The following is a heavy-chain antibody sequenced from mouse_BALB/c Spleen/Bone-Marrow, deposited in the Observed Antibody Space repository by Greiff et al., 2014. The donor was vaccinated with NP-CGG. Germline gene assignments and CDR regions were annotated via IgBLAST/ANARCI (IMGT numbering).Heavy chain of an antibody. CDR3: ARVYGWYFDV. CDR2: INNNGGST. CDR1: GFTFSSYG. J-gene: IGHJ1*01. D-gene: IGHD1-1*01. V-gene: IGHV5-6-3*01. Sequence: EVQLVESGGGLVQPGGSLKLSCVASGFTFSSYGMSWVRQTPDKRLELVATINNNGGSTYYPDSVKGQFTISRDNAKSTLYLQMSSLKSEDTAMYYCARVYGWYFDVWGAGTTVTASS.